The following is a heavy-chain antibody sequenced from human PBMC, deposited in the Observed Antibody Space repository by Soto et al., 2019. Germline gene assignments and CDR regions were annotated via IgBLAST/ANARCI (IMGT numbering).Heavy chain of an antibody. V-gene: IGHV1-18*01. Sequence: ASVKVSCKASGYTFTSYGISWVRQAPGQGLEWMGWISAYNGNTNYAQKLQGRVTMTTDTSTSTAYMELRSLRSDDTAVYYCARWEGITIFGVVIDPDYWGQGTLVTVSS. CDR1: GYTFTSYG. CDR3: ARWEGITIFGVVIDPDY. CDR2: ISAYNGNT. D-gene: IGHD3-3*01. J-gene: IGHJ4*02.